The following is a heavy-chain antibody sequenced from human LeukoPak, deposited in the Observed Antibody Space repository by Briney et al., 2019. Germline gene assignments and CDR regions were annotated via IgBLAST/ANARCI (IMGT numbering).Heavy chain of an antibody. CDR2: ISGSGGST. V-gene: IGHV3-23*01. CDR3: AKRAYSGYDAHLWFDP. Sequence: GGSLRLSCAASGFTFSSYAMSWVRQAPGKGLEWVSAISGSGGSTYYADSVKGRFTISRDNSKNTLYLQMSSLRAEDTAVYYCAKRAYSGYDAHLWFDPWGQGTLVTVSS. CDR1: GFTFSSYA. J-gene: IGHJ5*02. D-gene: IGHD5-12*01.